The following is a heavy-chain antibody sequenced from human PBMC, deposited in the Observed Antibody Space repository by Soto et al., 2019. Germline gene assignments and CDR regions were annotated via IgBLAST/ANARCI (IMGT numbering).Heavy chain of an antibody. Sequence: KSSETLSLTCTVSGGSVSSGSYFWTWIRQPPGKGLEWIGFIYYTGDTNYNPSLKSRVSISLATSKTQFSLRLSSVTAADTAVYFCAREGVPTAIPPMDVWGQGTTVTVSS. V-gene: IGHV4-61*01. CDR1: GGSVSSGSYF. J-gene: IGHJ6*02. D-gene: IGHD2-2*01. CDR2: IYYTGDT. CDR3: AREGVPTAIPPMDV.